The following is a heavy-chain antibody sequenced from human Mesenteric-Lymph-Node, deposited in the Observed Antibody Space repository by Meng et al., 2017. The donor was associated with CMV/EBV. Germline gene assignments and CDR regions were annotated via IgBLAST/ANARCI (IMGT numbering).Heavy chain of an antibody. CDR3: ARGDWGAYGWFDP. CDR2: INTNTGNP. CDR1: GYTISSFA. Sequence: KAYGYTISSFAMHGVRQAPGQGLEWMRGINTNTGNPTYDQYFTGRFVFSLDISVSATYLQISSLSAEDTAIYYCARGDWGAYGWFDPWGQGTLVTVSS. D-gene: IGHD1-26*01. V-gene: IGHV7-4-1*02. J-gene: IGHJ5*02.